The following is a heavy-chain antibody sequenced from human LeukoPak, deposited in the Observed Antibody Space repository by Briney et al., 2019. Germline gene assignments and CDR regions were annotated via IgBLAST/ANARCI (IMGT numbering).Heavy chain of an antibody. CDR2: INSDGSST. Sequence: GGSLRLSCAASGFTFSIYWVHWVRQAPGKGLVWVSSINSDGSSTSYADSVKGRFTISRDNAKNTLYLQMSTLRAEDTAVYYCASLDYWGQGTPVTVSS. CDR3: ASLDY. V-gene: IGHV3-74*01. J-gene: IGHJ4*02. CDR1: GFTFSIYW.